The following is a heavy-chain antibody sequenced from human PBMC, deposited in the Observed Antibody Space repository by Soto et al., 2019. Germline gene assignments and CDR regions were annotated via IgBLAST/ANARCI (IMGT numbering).Heavy chain of an antibody. CDR2: INHSGST. CDR3: ARFWSGVTTSRYYFDY. CDR1: GGSFSGYY. Sequence: SETLSLTCAVYGGSFSGYYWSWIRQPPGKGLEWIGEINHSGSTNYNPPLKSRVTISVDTSKNQFSLKLSSVTAADTAVYYCARFWSGVTTSRYYFDYWGQGTLVTVSS. D-gene: IGHD4-17*01. J-gene: IGHJ4*02. V-gene: IGHV4-34*01.